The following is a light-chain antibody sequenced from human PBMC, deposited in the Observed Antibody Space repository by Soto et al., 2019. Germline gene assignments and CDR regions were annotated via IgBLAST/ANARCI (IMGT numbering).Light chain of an antibody. Sequence: SVLTQPPPVSGAPGQGGTSSCTGNHSNNRGGYDVHWYPQLPGKTPKLPLYRPSKPPSGVPHRFSGSKSGTSASLTITGLQAEDEADYYCQSYDRSLSAVLGTGTKVTVL. CDR1: HSNNRGGYD. V-gene: IGLV1-40*01. CDR3: QSYDRSLSAV. CDR2: RPS. J-gene: IGLJ1*01.